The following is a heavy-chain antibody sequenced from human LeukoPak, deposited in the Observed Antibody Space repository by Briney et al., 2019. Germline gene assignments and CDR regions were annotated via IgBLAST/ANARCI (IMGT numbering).Heavy chain of an antibody. D-gene: IGHD2-21*01. CDR2: ISGSGGST. CDR3: AKGGGNCGGDCYYYMDV. V-gene: IGHV3-23*01. Sequence: GGSLRLPCAASGFTFSSNAMNWVRQAPGKGLEWGSVISGSGGSTYYADSVKGRFTISRDNSKNTLYLQMNSLRADDTAVYYCAKGGGNCGGDCYYYMDVWGKGTTVTVSS. CDR1: GFTFSSNA. J-gene: IGHJ6*03.